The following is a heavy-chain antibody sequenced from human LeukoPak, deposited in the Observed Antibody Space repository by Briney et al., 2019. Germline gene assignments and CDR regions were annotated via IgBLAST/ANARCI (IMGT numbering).Heavy chain of an antibody. CDR2: IKQDGSEK. Sequence: GGSLRLSCAASAFTFSSYGMHWVRQAPGKGLEWVANIKQDGSEKYNVDSVEGRFTISRDNAKSSLYLQMNSLRAEDTAVYYCARASRPNYFDTINIWGQGTMVTVSS. V-gene: IGHV3-7*01. CDR3: ARASRPNYFDTINI. J-gene: IGHJ3*02. CDR1: AFTFSSYG. D-gene: IGHD3-22*01.